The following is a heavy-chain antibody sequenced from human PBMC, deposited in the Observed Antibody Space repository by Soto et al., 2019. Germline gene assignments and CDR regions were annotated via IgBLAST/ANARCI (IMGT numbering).Heavy chain of an antibody. CDR2: ISGSSDST. CDR3: ARRGSGNYYDC. J-gene: IGHJ4*02. D-gene: IGHD1-26*01. V-gene: IGHV3-23*01. CDR1: GFTFSSYA. Sequence: EVQLLESGGGLVQPGGSLRLSCAASGFTFSSYAMRWVRQAPGKGLEWVSSISGSSDSTYYTDSVKGRFTISRDNSKNTLYLQMNSLRAEDTAVYYCARRGSGNYYDCWGQGTLVTVSS.